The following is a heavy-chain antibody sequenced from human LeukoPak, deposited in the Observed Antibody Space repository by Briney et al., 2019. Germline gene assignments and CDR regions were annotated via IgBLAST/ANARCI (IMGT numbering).Heavy chain of an antibody. CDR3: AKGGAHYYGSGSYYLELDY. J-gene: IGHJ4*02. V-gene: IGHV3-74*01. D-gene: IGHD3-10*01. CDR1: GFTFSSHW. Sequence: PGGSLRLSCAVSGFTFSSHWMHWVRQAPGEGLVWVSRINSDGSSTSYADSVKGRFTISRDNAKNTLYLQMNSLRAEDTALYYCAKGGAHYYGSGSYYLELDYWGQGTLVTVSS. CDR2: INSDGSST.